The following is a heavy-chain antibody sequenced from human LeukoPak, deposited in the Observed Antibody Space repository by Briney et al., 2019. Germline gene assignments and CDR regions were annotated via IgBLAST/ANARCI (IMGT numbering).Heavy chain of an antibody. J-gene: IGHJ4*02. CDR1: GYXFTNYY. CDR2: INPSDRTV. Sequence: ASVKVSCKASGYXFTNYYIHWVRQAPGQGLEWMGIINPSDRTVSYAQKFQGRVTMTRDTSTSTVYLELSSLRSEDTAFYYCARIYCSGGGCYYGFDSWGQGTLVTVSS. V-gene: IGHV1-46*01. D-gene: IGHD2-15*01. CDR3: ARIYCSGGGCYYGFDS.